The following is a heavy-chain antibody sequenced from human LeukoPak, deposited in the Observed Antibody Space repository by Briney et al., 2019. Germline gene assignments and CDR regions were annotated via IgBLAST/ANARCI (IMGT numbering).Heavy chain of an antibody. CDR3: ASYFGSGSYYNDNYYSYAMDV. V-gene: IGHV3-21*01. D-gene: IGHD3-10*01. CDR2: ISSSGNYI. J-gene: IGHJ6*02. Sequence: GGSLRLSCAASGFTFSTYGMNWVRQAPGKGLEWVSSISSSGNYIYYADSVKGRFTISRDNAKNSLYLQMNSLRAEDTAVYYCASYFGSGSYYNDNYYSYAMDVWGQGTTVTVSS. CDR1: GFTFSTYG.